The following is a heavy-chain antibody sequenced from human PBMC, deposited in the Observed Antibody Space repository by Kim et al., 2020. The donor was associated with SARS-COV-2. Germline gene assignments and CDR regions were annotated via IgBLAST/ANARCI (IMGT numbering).Heavy chain of an antibody. V-gene: IGHV1-3*01. CDR3: ARGDLYYYGSGSLGTFDY. Sequence: ASVKVSCKASGYTFTSYAMHWVRQAPGQRLAWMGWINAGNGNTKYSQKFQGRVTITRDTSASTAYMELSSLRSEDTAVYYCARGDLYYYGSGSLGTFDYWGQGTLVTVSS. CDR1: GYTFTSYA. CDR2: INAGNGNT. J-gene: IGHJ4*02. D-gene: IGHD3-10*01.